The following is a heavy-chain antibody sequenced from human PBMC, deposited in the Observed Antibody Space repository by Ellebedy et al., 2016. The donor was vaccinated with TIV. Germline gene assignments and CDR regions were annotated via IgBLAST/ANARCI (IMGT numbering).Heavy chain of an antibody. CDR2: IYYSGST. Sequence: SETLSLTCTVSGGSISSYYWSWIRQPQGKGLEWIGYIYYSGSTNYNPSLKSRVTISVDTSKNQFSLRLTSVTAADTAVYYCARRNVKLLTVEDYYYYRDVWGKGTTVTVSS. J-gene: IGHJ6*03. CDR3: ARRNVKLLTVEDYYYYRDV. V-gene: IGHV4-59*08. D-gene: IGHD2-15*01. CDR1: GGSISSYY.